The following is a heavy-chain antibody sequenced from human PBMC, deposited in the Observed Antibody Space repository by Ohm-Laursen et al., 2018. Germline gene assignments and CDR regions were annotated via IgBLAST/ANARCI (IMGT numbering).Heavy chain of an antibody. J-gene: IGHJ4*02. D-gene: IGHD4-17*01. V-gene: IGHV4-59*01. CDR1: GGSISSYY. Sequence: TLSLTCTVSGGSISSYYWSWIRQPPGKGLEWIGYIYYSGSTNYNPSLKSRVTISVDTSKKQFSLKLSSVTAADTAVYYCAREKAAETTVTTMLRRGAHTMRIIDYWGQGTLVTVSS. CDR2: IYYSGST. CDR3: AREKAAETTVTTMLRRGAHTMRIIDY.